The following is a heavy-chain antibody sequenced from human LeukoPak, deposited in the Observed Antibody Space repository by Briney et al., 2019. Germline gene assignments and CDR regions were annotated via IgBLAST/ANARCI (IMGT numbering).Heavy chain of an antibody. CDR2: ISGSGGST. CDR3: AKDLSPVDYRHDY. J-gene: IGHJ4*02. CDR1: GFTFSAYA. V-gene: IGHV3-23*01. D-gene: IGHD4-11*01. Sequence: GGSLRLSCAASGFTFSAYAMSWVRQAPGKGLEWVSGISGSGGSTYYADSVRGWFTISRDNSKNTVYLQMNSLRVEDTALYYCAKDLSPVDYRHDYWGQGTLVTVSS.